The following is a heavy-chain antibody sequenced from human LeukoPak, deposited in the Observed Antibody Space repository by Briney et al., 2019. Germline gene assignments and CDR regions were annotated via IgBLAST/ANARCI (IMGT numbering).Heavy chain of an antibody. CDR3: AKILPGSQSGY. D-gene: IGHD1-26*01. V-gene: IGHV3-23*01. CDR2: ISANGAIT. J-gene: IGHJ4*02. Sequence: PGGSLRLSCAASGFTFTDYGMTWVRQAPGKGLEWVSSISANGAITFYGDSVKGRFTISRDNSKNTLYLQMNSLRAEDTAFYYCAKILPGSQSGYWGQGTLVTVSS. CDR1: GFTFTDYG.